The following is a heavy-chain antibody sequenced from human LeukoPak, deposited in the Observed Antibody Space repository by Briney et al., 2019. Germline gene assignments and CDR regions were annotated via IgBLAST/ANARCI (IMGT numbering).Heavy chain of an antibody. J-gene: IGHJ4*02. D-gene: IGHD6-13*01. V-gene: IGHV3-48*03. CDR2: ISGSGSTK. CDR3: ATLRPRQQLVVDH. CDR1: GFTLSSYE. Sequence: GGALRLSCAASGFTLSSYEMHWVRQAPGKGPGGGSYISGSGSTKYYADSVKGRFTISRDNALNSLHLQMSSLRDEDTAVYYCATLRPRQQLVVDHWGQGTLVTVSS.